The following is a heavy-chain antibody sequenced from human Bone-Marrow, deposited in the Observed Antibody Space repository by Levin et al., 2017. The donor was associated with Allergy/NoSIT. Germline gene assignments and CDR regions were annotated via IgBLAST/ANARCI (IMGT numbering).Heavy chain of an antibody. CDR2: IRANIHTGTA. D-gene: IGHD3-3*01. CDR1: GFTFADYA. CDR3: TRVYSTAGPVLDY. Sequence: RAGGSLRLSCTASGFTFADYAFSWYRQAPGKGLEWVAFIRANIHTGTAEYAASVKGRFTVARDDSKSFVYLQMNNLKSDDTAFYYCTRVYSTAGPVLDYWGQGTLVTVSP. J-gene: IGHJ4*02. V-gene: IGHV3-49*03.